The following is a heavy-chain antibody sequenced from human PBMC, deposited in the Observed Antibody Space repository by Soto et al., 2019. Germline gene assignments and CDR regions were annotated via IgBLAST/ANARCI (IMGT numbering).Heavy chain of an antibody. D-gene: IGHD6-19*01. CDR1: GYTFTSYA. J-gene: IGHJ4*02. Sequence: SVKVSCKASGYTFTSYAMHWVRQAPGQRREWMGWINAGNSDTKYSQKFQGRVTITSDTSASTAYMELSSLRSEDTAVYYCAREFSMVAVAPGYWGQGTLVTVSS. V-gene: IGHV1-3*01. CDR3: AREFSMVAVAPGY. CDR2: INAGNSDT.